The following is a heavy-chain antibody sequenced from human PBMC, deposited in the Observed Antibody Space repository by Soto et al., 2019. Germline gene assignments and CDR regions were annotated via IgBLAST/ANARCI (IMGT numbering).Heavy chain of an antibody. CDR1: GESISSGGYY. Sequence: SETLSLTGSVSGESISSGGYYWSWFRHLPGKGLEWIGYIYDTESAYYNPSLKSRVSISMDTSENHFAMRLTSVTAADSAVYYCARASSSSSAADYWGQGLQVTVS. CDR2: IYDTESA. D-gene: IGHD6-6*01. CDR3: ARASSSSSAADY. V-gene: IGHV4-31*03. J-gene: IGHJ4*02.